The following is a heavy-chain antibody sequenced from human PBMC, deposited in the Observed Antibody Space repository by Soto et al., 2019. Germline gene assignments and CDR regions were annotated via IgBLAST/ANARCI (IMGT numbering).Heavy chain of an antibody. V-gene: IGHV3-23*01. CDR1: GFTFSNYA. J-gene: IGHJ5*02. CDR2: ISGSGVIK. D-gene: IGHD3-10*01. CDR3: AKDLTSMVRVVLPAP. Sequence: EVQLLQSGGGWVQPGGSLRLSCAASGFTFSNYAMAWVRQAPGKGLEWVSSISGSGVIKYYADSVQGRFTISRDNSNNTLSVLMYSLRVEDTAIYYCAKDLTSMVRVVLPAPWGQGILVTVSS.